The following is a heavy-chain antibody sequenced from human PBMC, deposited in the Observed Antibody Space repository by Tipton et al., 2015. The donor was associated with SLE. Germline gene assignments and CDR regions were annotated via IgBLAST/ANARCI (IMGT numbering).Heavy chain of an antibody. CDR3: ATSTTQHCSGGSCYRHDAFDI. CDR2: VFFSGTT. J-gene: IGHJ3*02. CDR1: GGSISTYY. V-gene: IGHV4-4*08. D-gene: IGHD2-15*01. Sequence: TLSLTCTVSGGSISTYYWSWIRQPPGQGLAWIGYVFFSGTTNYNPSLKSRVTISVDTSKNQFSLNLNSVTAADTAVYYCATSTTQHCSGGSCYRHDAFDIWGQGTVVTVSS.